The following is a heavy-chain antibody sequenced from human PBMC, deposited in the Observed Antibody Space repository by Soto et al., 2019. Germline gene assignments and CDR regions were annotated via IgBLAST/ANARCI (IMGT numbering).Heavy chain of an antibody. CDR2: SIPIFGTA. J-gene: IGHJ6*02. CDR3: ARGVDYYDSSGSYCFLYYYYGMDV. CDR1: GGTFSSYA. V-gene: IGHV1-69*01. D-gene: IGHD3-22*01. Sequence: QVQLVQSGAEVKKPGSSVKVSCKASGGTFSSYAISWVRQAPGQGLEWMGGSIPIFGTANYAQKFQCIFTITADESTSTAYMELSSLRSEDTAVYYCARGVDYYDSSGSYCFLYYYYGMDVWGQGTTVTVSS.